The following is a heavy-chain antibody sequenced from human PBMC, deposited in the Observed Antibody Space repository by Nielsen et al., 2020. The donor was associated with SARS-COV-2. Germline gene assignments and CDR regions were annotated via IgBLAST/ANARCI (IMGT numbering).Heavy chain of an antibody. CDR2: INHSGST. Sequence: GSLRLSCAVYGGSFSGYYWSWIRQPPGKGLEWIGEINHSGSTNNNPSLKSRVTISVDTSKNQFSLKLSSVTAADTAVYYCASRGYSYGRLNYYYYYYMDVWGKGTTVTVSS. J-gene: IGHJ6*03. CDR3: ASRGYSYGRLNYYYYYYMDV. V-gene: IGHV4-34*01. D-gene: IGHD5-18*01. CDR1: GGSFSGYY.